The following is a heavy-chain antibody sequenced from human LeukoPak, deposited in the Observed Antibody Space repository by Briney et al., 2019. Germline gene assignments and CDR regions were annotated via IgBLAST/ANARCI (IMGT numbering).Heavy chain of an antibody. CDR3: ARGSGSAPDYYYYYMDV. D-gene: IGHD3-10*01. V-gene: IGHV1-8*03. Sequence: ASVKVSCKASGYTFTSYDINWVRQATGQGLEWMGWMNPNSGNTGYAQKFQGRVTITRNTSISTAYMELSSLRSADTAVYYCARGSGSAPDYYYYYMDVWGKGTTVTVSS. CDR2: MNPNSGNT. J-gene: IGHJ6*03. CDR1: GYTFTSYD.